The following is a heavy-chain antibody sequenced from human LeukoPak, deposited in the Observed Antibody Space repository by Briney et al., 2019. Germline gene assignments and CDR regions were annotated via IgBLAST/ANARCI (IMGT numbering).Heavy chain of an antibody. CDR2: ISGSGGNT. CDR3: AKISRGYSYGPSDY. CDR1: GFTFSSYA. Sequence: PGGSLRLSCAASGFTFSSYAMNWVRQAPGKGLEWVSGISGSGGNTYYADSVKGRFTISRANSKNTLYLQMNSLRAGDTAVYYCAKISRGYSYGPSDYWGQGTLVTVSS. J-gene: IGHJ4*02. D-gene: IGHD5-18*01. V-gene: IGHV3-23*01.